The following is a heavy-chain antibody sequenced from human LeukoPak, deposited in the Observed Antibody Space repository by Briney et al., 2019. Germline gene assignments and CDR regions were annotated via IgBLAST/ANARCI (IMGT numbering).Heavy chain of an antibody. V-gene: IGHV4-31*03. CDR2: IYYSGST. CDR3: ARFDRSVAATPQLDY. J-gene: IGHJ4*02. Sequence: SQTLSLTCTVSGGSISSGGYYWSWIRQHPGKGLEWIGYIYYSGSTYYNPSLKSRVTISVDTSKNQFSLKLSSVTAAGTAVYYCARFDRSVAATPQLDYWGQGTLVTVSS. D-gene: IGHD2-15*01. CDR1: GGSISSGGYY.